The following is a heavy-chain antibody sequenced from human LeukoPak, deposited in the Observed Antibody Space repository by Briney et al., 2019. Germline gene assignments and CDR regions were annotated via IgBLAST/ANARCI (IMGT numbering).Heavy chain of an antibody. CDR3: ARAWSSGSNFDY. J-gene: IGHJ4*02. CDR1: GYTFTGYY. V-gene: IGHV1-2*02. D-gene: IGHD3-22*01. CDR2: INPNSGGT. Sequence: GASGKVSCKASGYTFTGYYMHWVRQAPGQGLEWMGWINPNSGGTNYAQKFQGRVTMTRDTSISTAYMELSRLRSDDTAVYYCARAWSSGSNFDYWGQGTLVTVSS.